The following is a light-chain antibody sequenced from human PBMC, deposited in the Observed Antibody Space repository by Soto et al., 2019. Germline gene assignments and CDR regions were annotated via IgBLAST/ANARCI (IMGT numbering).Light chain of an antibody. J-gene: IGKJ3*01. V-gene: IGKV3-11*01. Sequence: EIVLTQSPATLSLSPGERATLSCRASETISKSLAWYQQRRGQPPRLLMYDVSSRASDLPARFSGSGSGTACTLTISSLEPADFAIHYWQQRINWPFTFGTGTKVDF. CDR3: QQRINWPFT. CDR1: ETISKS. CDR2: DVS.